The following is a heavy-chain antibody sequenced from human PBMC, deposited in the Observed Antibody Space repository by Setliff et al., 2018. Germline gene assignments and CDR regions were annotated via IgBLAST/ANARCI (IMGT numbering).Heavy chain of an antibody. V-gene: IGHV4-39*01. Sequence: SETLSLTCALSGGSITDRNWWNWVRQPPGKGLEWIGSIYYSGSTYYNPSLKSRVTISVDTSKNQFSLKLSSETAADTAVYYCARLGGSSGSGGFYYYYYYMDVWGKGTTVTVSS. CDR2: IYYSGST. D-gene: IGHD3-22*01. CDR3: ARLGGSSGSGGFYYYYYYMDV. J-gene: IGHJ6*03. CDR1: GGSITDRNW.